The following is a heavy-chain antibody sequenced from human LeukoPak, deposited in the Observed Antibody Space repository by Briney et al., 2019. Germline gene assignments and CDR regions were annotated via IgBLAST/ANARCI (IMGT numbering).Heavy chain of an antibody. CDR3: ARILGYGGYDSPFDY. D-gene: IGHD5-12*01. J-gene: IGHJ4*02. V-gene: IGHV3-7*01. CDR2: IKQDGSDK. Sequence: GGSLRLSCTASGFTFSSYWMSWVRQAPGKGLEWVANIKQDGSDKYYVDSVKGRFTISRDNAENSLYLQMNSLRAEDTAVYYCARILGYGGYDSPFDYWGQGTLVTVSS. CDR1: GFTFSSYW.